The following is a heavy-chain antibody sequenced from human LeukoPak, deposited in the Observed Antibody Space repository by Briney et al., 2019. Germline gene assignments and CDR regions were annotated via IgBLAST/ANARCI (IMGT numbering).Heavy chain of an antibody. V-gene: IGHV1-69*13. D-gene: IGHD2-2*01. CDR3: AKDVTIVPAALLPDAFDI. J-gene: IGHJ3*02. CDR2: IIPIFGTA. CDR1: GGTFSSYA. Sequence: SVKVSCKASGGTFSSYAISWVRQAPGQGHEWMGGIIPIFGTANYAQKFQGRVTITADGSTSTAYMELSSLRSEDTAVYYCAKDVTIVPAALLPDAFDIWGQGTMVTVSS.